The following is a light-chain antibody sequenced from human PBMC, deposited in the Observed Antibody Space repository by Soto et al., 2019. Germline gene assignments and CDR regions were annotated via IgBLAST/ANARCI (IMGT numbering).Light chain of an antibody. J-gene: IGLJ1*01. CDR1: SSDVGGYNY. V-gene: IGLV2-14*01. CDR3: SSYTSSSTYV. CDR2: EVT. Sequence: QSVLTQPAPVSGSPGQSITISCTGTSSDVGGYNYVSWYQQHPGKAPKLMLSEVTDRPSGVSNRFSGSKSGNTASLTISGLQAEDEADYYCSSYTSSSTYVFGTGTKVTVL.